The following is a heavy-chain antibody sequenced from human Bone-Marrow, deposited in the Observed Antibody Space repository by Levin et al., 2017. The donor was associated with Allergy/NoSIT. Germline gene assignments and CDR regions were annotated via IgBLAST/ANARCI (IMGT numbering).Heavy chain of an antibody. D-gene: IGHD3-10*01. CDR2: ISHDGRGV. Sequence: GESLKISCATSGFTFRTAVMHWVRQAPGKGLEWVTGISHDGRGVYYIDSVEGRFTISRDNSKDTLYVDMSSLRPEDTAVYYCAREGFTSGRAGGFDHWGQGTLVTVSS. J-gene: IGHJ4*02. CDR3: AREGFTSGRAGGFDH. V-gene: IGHV3-30*10. CDR1: GFTFRTAV.